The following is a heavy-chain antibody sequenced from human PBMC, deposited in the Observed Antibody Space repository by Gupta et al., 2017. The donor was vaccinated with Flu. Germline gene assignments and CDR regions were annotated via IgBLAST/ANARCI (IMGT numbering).Heavy chain of an antibody. D-gene: IGHD3-10*01. J-gene: IGHJ6*03. Sequence: QLVQSGPEVKKPGASVKVSCKATGYTFATSTITWVRQAPGQGLEWMGWISAFNGHTFYAQKFQGRVTLTTDTSTSTVYMELWSLRSDDTAVYYCARGFDIDVWGKGTTVTVSS. CDR1: GYTFATST. CDR2: ISAFNGHT. CDR3: ARGFDIDV. V-gene: IGHV1-18*01.